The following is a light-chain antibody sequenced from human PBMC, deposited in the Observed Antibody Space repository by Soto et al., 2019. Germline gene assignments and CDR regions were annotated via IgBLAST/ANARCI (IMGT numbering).Light chain of an antibody. Sequence: DIQMTQSPSTLSAFVGDRVTIACRASQNISSWLAWYQQKPGKAPKILIHKASTLESGVPARFSGSGSGTDFSLTISILQPDDFATYYYQQYHLPSTFGPGTKVDL. CDR1: QNISSW. V-gene: IGKV1-5*03. CDR3: QQYHLPST. CDR2: KAS. J-gene: IGKJ3*01.